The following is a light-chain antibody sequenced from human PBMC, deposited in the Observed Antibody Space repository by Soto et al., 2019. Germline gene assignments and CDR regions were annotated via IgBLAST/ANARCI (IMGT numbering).Light chain of an antibody. Sequence: QSALTQPRSVSGSPGQSVTISCTGTSSDVVSWYQQHPDKAPKLIIYYVTQRPSGVPDRFSASKSGNTASLTISVLQAEDEADYYCCSSAGGFTWVFGGGTQLTVL. CDR3: CSSAGGFTWV. CDR1: SSDV. J-gene: IGLJ3*02. CDR2: YVT. V-gene: IGLV2-11*01.